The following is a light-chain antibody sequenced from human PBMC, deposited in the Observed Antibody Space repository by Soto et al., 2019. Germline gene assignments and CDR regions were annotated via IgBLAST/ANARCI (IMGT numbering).Light chain of an antibody. CDR1: SNDVGGYNY. Sequence: QPVLTQPPSASGSPGQSVTISCTGTSNDVGGYNYVSWYQHHPGKAPKLMIYEVSKRPSGVPDRFSGSKSGNTASLTVSGLQAEDEADYYCSSYAGSNSFVFGTGTKLTVL. CDR3: SSYAGSNSFV. CDR2: EVS. V-gene: IGLV2-8*01. J-gene: IGLJ1*01.